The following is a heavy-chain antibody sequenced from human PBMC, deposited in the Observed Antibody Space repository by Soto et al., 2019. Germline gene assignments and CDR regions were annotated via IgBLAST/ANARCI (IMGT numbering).Heavy chain of an antibody. CDR2: ISYDGINK. D-gene: IGHD6-13*01. Sequence: PSAYLRVACPPSGFKFSCYGTHWVRQAPCKGVEWVAVISYDGINKYYADSVKGRFTISRDNSKNTLYLQMNSLRAEDTAVYYCAKDGSSTTYYYYYYGMDVWGQGTTVTCSS. V-gene: IGHV3-30*18. CDR3: AKDGSSTTYYYYYYGMDV. CDR1: GFKFSCYG. J-gene: IGHJ6*02.